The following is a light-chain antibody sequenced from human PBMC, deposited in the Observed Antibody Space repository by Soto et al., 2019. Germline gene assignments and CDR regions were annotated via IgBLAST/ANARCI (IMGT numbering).Light chain of an antibody. CDR3: QHCHALPLT. Sequence: DIQMTQSPSSLSASVGYRVTISCQASQDISNSLNWYQQKPGKAPKLLIYDASNLETGVPSRFSGSGSGTDFTFTISSLQPEDIATYYCQHCHALPLTFGQGTRLEI. V-gene: IGKV1-33*01. CDR2: DAS. CDR1: QDISNS. J-gene: IGKJ5*01.